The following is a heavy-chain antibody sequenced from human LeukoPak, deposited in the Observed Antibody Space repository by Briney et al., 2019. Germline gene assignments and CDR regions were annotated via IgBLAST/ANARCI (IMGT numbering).Heavy chain of an antibody. CDR3: ARRSIIKPYWYFDL. J-gene: IGHJ2*01. Sequence: GESLKISCNGSGYSFTNYWIGWLRQMPGKGLEWMGIIYPGDSDTRYSPSFQGQVTISVDKSISTAYLQWSSLKASDTAMYYCARRSIIKPYWYFDLWGRGTLVTVPS. CDR1: GYSFTNYW. CDR2: IYPGDSDT. D-gene: IGHD1-14*01. V-gene: IGHV5-51*01.